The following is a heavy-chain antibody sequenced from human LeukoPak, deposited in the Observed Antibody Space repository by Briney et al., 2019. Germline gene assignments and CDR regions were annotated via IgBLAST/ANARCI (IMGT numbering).Heavy chain of an antibody. CDR3: ARVKNLDY. CDR1: GYTFTGYY. Sequence: GASVKVSCKASGYTFTGYYIHGVRQAPGQRLEWMGCINPNTGGTNYAQKFQGRVTMTSDTSINTAYMELSSLRSDDTALYYCARVKNLDYWGQGTLVTVSS. CDR2: INPNTGGT. V-gene: IGHV1-2*02. D-gene: IGHD2/OR15-2a*01. J-gene: IGHJ4*02.